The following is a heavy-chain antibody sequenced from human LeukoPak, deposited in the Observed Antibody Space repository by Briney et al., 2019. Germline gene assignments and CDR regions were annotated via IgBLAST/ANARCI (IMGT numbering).Heavy chain of an antibody. V-gene: IGHV3-23*01. D-gene: IGHD6-19*01. Sequence: GASLRLSCAASVFILSTYGVSWVRQPPGKGLEWVSGITGTGGSTYYADSVKGRFTVSRDTSKNTLYLQMNSLRAEDTAIYYCAKDHGTAVAGFYYWGQGTLVTVSS. CDR2: ITGTGGST. CDR1: VFILSTYG. J-gene: IGHJ4*02. CDR3: AKDHGTAVAGFYY.